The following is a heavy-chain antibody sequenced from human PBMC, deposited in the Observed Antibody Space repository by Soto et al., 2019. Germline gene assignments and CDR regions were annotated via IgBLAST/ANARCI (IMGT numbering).Heavy chain of an antibody. D-gene: IGHD6-13*01. Sequence: QVQLQESGPGLVKPSETLSITCTVSGGSISSYYWSWIRQPAGKGLEWIGRIYTSGSTNYNPSLKSRVTMSVDTSKNQFSLKLSSVTAADTAVYYCARAAAGTPAYPNNWFDPWGQGTLVTVSS. CDR3: ARAAAGTPAYPNNWFDP. V-gene: IGHV4-4*07. CDR1: GGSISSYY. CDR2: IYTSGST. J-gene: IGHJ5*02.